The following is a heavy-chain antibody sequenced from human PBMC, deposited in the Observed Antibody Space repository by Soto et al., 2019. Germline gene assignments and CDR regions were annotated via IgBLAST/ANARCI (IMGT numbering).Heavy chain of an antibody. V-gene: IGHV3-15*07. J-gene: IGHJ4*02. CDR3: TTKWNIAVTGIDY. Sequence: GKGLEWVGLIKSKTDGGTTDYAAPVKGRFTISRDDSDNTLYLQTNSLRTEDTAVYYCTTKWNIAVTGIDYWGQGALVTVSS. CDR2: IKSKTDGGTT. D-gene: IGHD6-19*01.